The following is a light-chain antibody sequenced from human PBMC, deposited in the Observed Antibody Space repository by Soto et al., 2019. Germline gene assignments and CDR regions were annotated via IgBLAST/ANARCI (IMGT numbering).Light chain of an antibody. CDR2: GAS. J-gene: IGKJ1*01. V-gene: IGKV3-20*01. CDR1: QSVSSSY. CDR3: QQYGSSPRT. Sequence: DIVMTQSPGTLSLSPGERATLSWRASQSVSSSYLAWYQQKPGQAPRLLIYGASSRATGIPDRFSGSGSGTDFTLTISRLEPEDFAVYYCQQYGSSPRTFGQGTKVDI.